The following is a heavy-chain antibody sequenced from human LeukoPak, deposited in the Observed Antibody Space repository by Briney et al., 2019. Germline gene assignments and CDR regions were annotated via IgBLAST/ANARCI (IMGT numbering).Heavy chain of an antibody. V-gene: IGHV3-23*01. Sequence: EGSLRLSCAASGFTFSSYAMSWVRQAPGKGLEWVSAISGSGGSTYYADSVKGRFTISRDNSKNTLYLQMNSLRAEDTAVYYCAKDEFTYYYDSSGYHSYWGQGTLVTVSS. CDR1: GFTFSSYA. D-gene: IGHD3-22*01. CDR2: ISGSGGST. CDR3: AKDEFTYYYDSSGYHSY. J-gene: IGHJ4*02.